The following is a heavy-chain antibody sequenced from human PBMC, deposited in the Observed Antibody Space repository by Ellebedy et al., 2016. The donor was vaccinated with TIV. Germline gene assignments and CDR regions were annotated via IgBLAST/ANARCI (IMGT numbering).Heavy chain of an antibody. CDR1: GDSVPSTSAA. V-gene: IGHV6-1*01. Sequence: SQTLSLTCAISGDSVPSTSAAWTWLRQSPWRGLECLGRTYYRSKWYNEYAVSVESRITINSDTSKNQFSLQLSSVTPEDTAIYYCAREIRAYDSWGQGTLVTVSS. CDR3: AREIRAYDS. CDR2: TYYRSKWYN. J-gene: IGHJ4*02.